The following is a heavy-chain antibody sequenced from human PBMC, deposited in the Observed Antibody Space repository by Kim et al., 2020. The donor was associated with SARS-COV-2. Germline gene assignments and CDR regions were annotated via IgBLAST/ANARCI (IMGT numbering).Heavy chain of an antibody. D-gene: IGHD3-22*01. V-gene: IGHV5-51*01. CDR2: IYPGDSGT. Sequence: GESLKISCQVSGYDFTGYWIGWVRQMPGKGLEWMGIIYPGDSGTRYSPSFQGQVTISADKSITTAYLQWSSLKASDTAMYYCARHMYYYDRTGYYPIDYWGQGTLVTVSS. CDR3: ARHMYYYDRTGYYPIDY. CDR1: GYDFTGYW. J-gene: IGHJ4*02.